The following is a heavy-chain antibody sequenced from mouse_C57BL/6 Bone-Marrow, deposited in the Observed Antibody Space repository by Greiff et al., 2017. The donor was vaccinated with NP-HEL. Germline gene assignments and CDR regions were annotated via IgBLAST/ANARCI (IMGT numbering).Heavy chain of an antibody. V-gene: IGHV1-81*01. Sequence: VKLMESGAELARPGASVKLSCKASGYTFTSYGISWVKQRTGQGLEWIGEIYPRSGNTYYNEKFKGKATLTADKSSSTAYMELRSLTSEDSAVYFCAAGVWFPYYAMDYWCQGTSVTVSS. CDR3: AAGVWFPYYAMDY. D-gene: IGHD2-10*02. J-gene: IGHJ4*01. CDR2: IYPRSGNT. CDR1: GYTFTSYG.